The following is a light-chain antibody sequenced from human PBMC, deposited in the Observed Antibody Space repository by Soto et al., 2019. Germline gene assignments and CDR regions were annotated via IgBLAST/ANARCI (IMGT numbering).Light chain of an antibody. CDR2: WAS. V-gene: IGKV4-1*01. CDR3: QPYYSTPLT. J-gene: IGKJ4*01. CDR1: QSVLYSSNNKNY. Sequence: DIVMTQSPDSLAVSLGERATINCKSSQSVLYSSNNKNYLAWYQQKPGQPPKLLIYWASTRESGVPDRFSGSGSGTDFTLTISSLQAEDVAVYYCQPYYSTPLTVGGGTKVDIK.